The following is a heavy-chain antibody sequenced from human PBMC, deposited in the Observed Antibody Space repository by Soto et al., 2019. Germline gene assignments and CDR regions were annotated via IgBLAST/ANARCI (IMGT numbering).Heavy chain of an antibody. CDR3: AREGVSSTSSKRAYYYYGMDV. D-gene: IGHD2-2*01. CDR1: GGTFSSYA. V-gene: IGHV1-69*01. Sequence: QVQLVQSGAEVKKPGSSVKVSCKASGGTFSSYAISWARQAPGQGLAWMGGIIPIFGTANYAQKFQGRVTITADESTSTAYMELSSLRSEDTAVYYCAREGVSSTSSKRAYYYYGMDVWGQGTTVTVSS. J-gene: IGHJ6*02. CDR2: IIPIFGTA.